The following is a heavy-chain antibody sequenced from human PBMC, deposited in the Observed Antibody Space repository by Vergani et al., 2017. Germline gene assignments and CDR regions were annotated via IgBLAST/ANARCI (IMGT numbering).Heavy chain of an antibody. CDR3: ARGGAFGSDWYFDI. V-gene: IGHV3-21*01. CDR1: EFSFSSYS. Sequence: EVQLVESGGGLVKPGGSLRLSCAASEFSFSSYSMNWVRRAPGKGLEWVSSVSTSSSYIYYADSVRGRFTISRDNAKNSLFLQMNSLRAEDTAVYYCARGGAFGSDWYFDIWGRGTLVTVSS. CDR2: VSTSSSYI. J-gene: IGHJ2*01. D-gene: IGHD1-26*01.